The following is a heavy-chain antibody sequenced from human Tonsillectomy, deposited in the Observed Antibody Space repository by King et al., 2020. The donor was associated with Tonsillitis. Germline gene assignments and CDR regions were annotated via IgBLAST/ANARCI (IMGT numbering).Heavy chain of an antibody. CDR1: GGSISSSSYY. Sequence: QLQESGPGLVKPSETLSLTCTVSGGSISSSSYYWGWVRQPPGKGLEWIGIIYHNGGTYYNPSLKSRVTISIDTSKNQFSLKLNSVTAEDTAVYYCATYPPIGTTTLYYYYDMDVWGQGTTVTVSS. CDR2: IYHNGGT. CDR3: ATYPPIGTTTLYYYYDMDV. D-gene: IGHD1-26*01. V-gene: IGHV4-39*07. J-gene: IGHJ6*02.